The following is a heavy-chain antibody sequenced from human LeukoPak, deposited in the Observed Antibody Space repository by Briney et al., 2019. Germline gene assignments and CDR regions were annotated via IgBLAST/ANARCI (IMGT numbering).Heavy chain of an antibody. Sequence: SETLSLTCTVSGDSISSGDYYWSWIRQLPGKGLEWIGYIYYSGSTSYNPSLKSRVTISVDTSKNQFSLKLSSVTAADTAVYYCARDAGYTYGPFDYWGQGTLVTVSS. CDR3: ARDAGYTYGPFDY. CDR1: GDSISSGDYY. J-gene: IGHJ4*02. CDR2: IYYSGST. V-gene: IGHV4-30-4*01. D-gene: IGHD5-18*01.